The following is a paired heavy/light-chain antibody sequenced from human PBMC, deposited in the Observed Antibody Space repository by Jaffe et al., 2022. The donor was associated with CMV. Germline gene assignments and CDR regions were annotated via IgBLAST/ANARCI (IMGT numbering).Light chain of an antibody. CDR2: AAS. Sequence: DIQMTQSPSSLSASVGDRVTITCRASQDISSWLAWYQQKPEKAPKSLIYAASSLQSGVPSRFSGSGSGTDFTLTISSLQPEDFAIYYCQQYNSYPLTFGGGTKVEIK. CDR1: QDISSW. J-gene: IGKJ4*01. CDR3: QQYNSYPLT. V-gene: IGKV1D-16*01.
Heavy chain of an antibody. Sequence: QVQLVESGGGVVQPGRSLRLSCAASGFTFSNYGMHWVRQAPGKGLEWAAVIWYDGSNKSYADSVTGRFTISRDNSKNTLYLQMNSLRPEDTAVYYCARGWGTVMYYFDYWGQGTLVTVSS. CDR3: ARGWGTVMYYFDY. D-gene: IGHD3-16*01. CDR2: IWYDGSNK. CDR1: GFTFSNYG. J-gene: IGHJ4*02. V-gene: IGHV3-33*01.